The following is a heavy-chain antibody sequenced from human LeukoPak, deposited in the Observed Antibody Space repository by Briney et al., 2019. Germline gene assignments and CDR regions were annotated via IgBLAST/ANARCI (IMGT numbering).Heavy chain of an antibody. V-gene: IGHV4-34*01. CDR1: GGSFSGYY. CDR3: ARGTTYYDILTGYPYHNWFDP. Sequence: SETLSLTCAVYGGSFSGYYWSWIRQPPGKGLEWIGEINHSGSTNYNPSLKSRVTISVDTSKNQFSLKLSSVTAADTAVYYCARGTTYYDILTGYPYHNWFDPWGQGTLVTVSS. D-gene: IGHD3-9*01. J-gene: IGHJ5*02. CDR2: INHSGST.